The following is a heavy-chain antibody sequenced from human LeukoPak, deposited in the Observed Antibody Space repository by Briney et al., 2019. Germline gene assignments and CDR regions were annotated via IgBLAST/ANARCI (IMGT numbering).Heavy chain of an antibody. CDR2: IGAGGTFP. D-gene: IGHD4-11*01. CDR1: GFTFSSYA. V-gene: IGHV3-23*01. CDR3: AKDLDYTTSGYCFDY. J-gene: IGHJ4*02. Sequence: GGSLRLSCTASGFTFSSYAMNWVRQALGKGLEWVSGIGAGGTFPYYAASVKGRSTFPRANSRNTLYLQLNSLRAGDTGVYYCAKDLDYTTSGYCFDYWGQGTLVTVPS.